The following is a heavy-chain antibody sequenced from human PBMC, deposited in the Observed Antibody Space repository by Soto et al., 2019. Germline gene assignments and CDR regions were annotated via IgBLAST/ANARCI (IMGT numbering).Heavy chain of an antibody. J-gene: IGHJ5*02. CDR2: INPNNGAT. D-gene: IGHD2-21*02. V-gene: IGHV1-2*02. CDR1: RYIFTAYC. CDR3: ASHDPGDLFDP. Sequence: QVQLVQSGAEVKKPGASVTVSCKSPRYIFTAYCMHWVRQAPGQGLEWMGWINPNNGATHYGLSFQGRVTMTRYTSISTAYMELSSLISADTAVYYCASHDPGDLFDPWGQGTLVIVSS.